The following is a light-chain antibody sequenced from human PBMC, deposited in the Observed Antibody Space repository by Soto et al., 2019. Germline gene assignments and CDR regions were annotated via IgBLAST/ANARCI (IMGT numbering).Light chain of an antibody. CDR3: QQYDNYSGT. CDR1: QSISSW. J-gene: IGKJ1*01. V-gene: IGKV1-5*01. Sequence: DIQITQSPSTLSASVGDRVTITCRASQSISSWLAWYQQKPGSVPKLLIYGASTLQSGVPSRFSGGGSGTEFTLTISSLQPDDFATYYCQQYDNYSGTFGQGTKVDIK. CDR2: GAS.